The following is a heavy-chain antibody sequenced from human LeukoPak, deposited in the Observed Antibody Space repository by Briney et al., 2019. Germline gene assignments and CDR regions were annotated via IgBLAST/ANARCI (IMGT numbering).Heavy chain of an antibody. CDR1: GGTFSSYA. CDR3: ARATPNYYGSGSYLD. CDR2: IIPIFGTA. Sequence: ASVTVSCTASGGTFSSYAISWVRQAPGQGLEWMGGIIPIFGTANYAQKFQGRVTITADESTSTAYMELSSLRSEDTAVYYCARATPNYYGSGSYLDWGQGTLVTVSS. J-gene: IGHJ4*02. V-gene: IGHV1-69*13. D-gene: IGHD3-10*01.